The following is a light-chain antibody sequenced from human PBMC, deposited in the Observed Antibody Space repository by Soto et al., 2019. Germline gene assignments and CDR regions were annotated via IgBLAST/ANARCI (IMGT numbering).Light chain of an antibody. CDR2: EDI. J-gene: IGLJ2*01. V-gene: IGLV2-23*01. Sequence: QSVLTQPASVSGSPGQSITISCTGSSSDVGKYNLVSWYQHHPGKAPKLMIYEDIERPSGVSNRFSGSKSGNTASLTISGLQTEDEADYYCCSYAGGTRVVFGGGTTVTVL. CDR3: CSYAGGTRVV. CDR1: SSDVGKYNL.